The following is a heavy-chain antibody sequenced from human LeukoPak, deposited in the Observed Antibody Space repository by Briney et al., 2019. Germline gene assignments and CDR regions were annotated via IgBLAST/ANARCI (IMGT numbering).Heavy chain of an antibody. CDR2: IYYSGST. CDR1: GGSISSYY. D-gene: IGHD3-3*01. Sequence: SETLSLTCTVSGGSISSYYWSWIRQPPGKGLEWIGYIYYSGSTNYNPSLRSRVTISVDTSKNQFSLKLSSVTAADTAVYYCARVYYDFWSGHRTNYYMDVWGKGTTVTVSS. V-gene: IGHV4-59*01. J-gene: IGHJ6*03. CDR3: ARVYYDFWSGHRTNYYMDV.